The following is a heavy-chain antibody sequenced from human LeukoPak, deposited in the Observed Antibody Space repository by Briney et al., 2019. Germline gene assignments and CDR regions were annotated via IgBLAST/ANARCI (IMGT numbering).Heavy chain of an antibody. V-gene: IGHV4-39*01. CDR1: GGSISSSSYY. Sequence: SETLSLTCTVSGGSISSSSYYWGWIRQPPGKGLEWIGSIYYSGSTYYNPSLKSRVTISVDTSKNQFSLKLSSVTAADTAVYYCARLGLEVAPAAIDYWGQGTLVTVSS. J-gene: IGHJ4*02. CDR2: IYYSGST. D-gene: IGHD2-2*01. CDR3: ARLGLEVAPAAIDY.